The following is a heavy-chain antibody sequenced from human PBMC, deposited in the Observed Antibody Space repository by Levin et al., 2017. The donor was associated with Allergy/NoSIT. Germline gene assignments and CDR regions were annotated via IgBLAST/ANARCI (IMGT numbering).Heavy chain of an antibody. V-gene: IGHV1-2*02. D-gene: IGHD3-22*01. CDR1: GYTFTAYY. CDR2: ISPNNGGT. J-gene: IGHJ3*02. CDR3: ARDLEDNYDSSRYYPDAFDI. Sequence: ASVKVSCKASGYTFTAYYIHWVRQAPGQGLEWMGWISPNNGGTSFAKDFQGRVTMTRDTSVTTTYMELSSLRSDDTAVYYCARDLEDNYDSSRYYPDAFDIWGQGTMVTVSS.